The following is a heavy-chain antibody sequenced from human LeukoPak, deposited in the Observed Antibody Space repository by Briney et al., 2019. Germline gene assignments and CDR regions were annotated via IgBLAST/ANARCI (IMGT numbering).Heavy chain of an antibody. CDR1: GFTFSSYW. CDR3: ASLDTALLNSAY. D-gene: IGHD5-18*01. V-gene: IGHV3-7*01. Sequence: GGSLRLSCAASGFTFSSYWMSWVRQAPGKGLEWVANIKQDGSEKYYVDSVKGRFTISRDDAKNSLYLQMNSLRAEDTAVYYCASLDTALLNSAYWGQGTLVTVSS. CDR2: IKQDGSEK. J-gene: IGHJ4*02.